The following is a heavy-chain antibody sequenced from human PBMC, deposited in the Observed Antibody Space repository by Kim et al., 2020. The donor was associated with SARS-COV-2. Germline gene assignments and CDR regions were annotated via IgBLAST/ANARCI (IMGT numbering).Heavy chain of an antibody. D-gene: IGHD3-10*01. V-gene: IGHV1-3*01. CDR3: ARERYYGSGRAYFDY. Sequence: QKFQGRVTITRDTSASTAYMELSSLRSEDTAVYYCARERYYGSGRAYFDYWGQGTLVTVSS. J-gene: IGHJ4*02.